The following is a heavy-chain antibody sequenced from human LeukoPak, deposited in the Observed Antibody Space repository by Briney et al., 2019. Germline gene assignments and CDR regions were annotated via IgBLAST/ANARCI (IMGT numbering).Heavy chain of an antibody. CDR2: IYHSGST. J-gene: IGHJ4*02. D-gene: IGHD6-13*01. V-gene: IGHV4-34*01. CDR3: AGGSVYRDSSSSYGSVFAY. Sequence: SGTLSLTCAVYGGSFSGYYWSWIRQPPGKGLEWIGEIYHSGSTNYNPSLKSRVTISVDTSKNQFSLKLSSVTGADTAVYYGAGGSVYRDSSSSYGSVFAYRGQGTLVTVSS. CDR1: GGSFSGYY.